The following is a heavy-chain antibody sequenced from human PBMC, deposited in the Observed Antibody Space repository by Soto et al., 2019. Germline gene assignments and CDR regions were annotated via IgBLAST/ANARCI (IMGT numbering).Heavy chain of an antibody. Sequence: ASVKVSCKASGYTFTSYGISWVRQAPGQGLEWMGWISAYNGNTNYAQKLQGRVTMTTDTSTSTAYMELRSLRSDDTAVYYCEREFSRYSGYEISDYWGQGTLVTVSS. J-gene: IGHJ4*02. V-gene: IGHV1-18*01. D-gene: IGHD5-12*01. CDR2: ISAYNGNT. CDR1: GYTFTSYG. CDR3: EREFSRYSGYEISDY.